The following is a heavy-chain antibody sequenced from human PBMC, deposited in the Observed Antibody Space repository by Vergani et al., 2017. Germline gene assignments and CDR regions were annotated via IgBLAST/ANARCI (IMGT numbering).Heavy chain of an antibody. CDR2: IVVGSGNT. Sequence: QMQLVQSGPEVKKPGTSVKVSCKASGFTFTSSAVQWVRQARGQRLEWIGWIVVGSGNTNYAQKFQERVTITRDMSTSTAYMELSSLRSEDTAVYYCAAWWYYDFWSGYYGPVAFDIWGQGTMVTVSS. D-gene: IGHD3-3*01. V-gene: IGHV1-58*01. CDR1: GFTFTSSA. CDR3: AAWWYYDFWSGYYGPVAFDI. J-gene: IGHJ3*02.